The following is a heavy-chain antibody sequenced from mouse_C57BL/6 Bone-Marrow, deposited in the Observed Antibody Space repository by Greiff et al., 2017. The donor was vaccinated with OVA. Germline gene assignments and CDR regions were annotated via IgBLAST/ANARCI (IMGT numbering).Heavy chain of an antibody. CDR1: GFNIKDYY. V-gene: IGHV14-2*01. Sequence: DVKLQESGAELVKPGASVKLSCTASGFNIKDYYMHWVKQRTEQGLEWIGRIDPEDGEPKYAPKFQGKATITADTPSNTAYLQLSSLTSEDTAVYYCARRRRAMDYWGQGTSVTVSS. J-gene: IGHJ4*01. CDR3: ARRRRAMDY. CDR2: IDPEDGEP.